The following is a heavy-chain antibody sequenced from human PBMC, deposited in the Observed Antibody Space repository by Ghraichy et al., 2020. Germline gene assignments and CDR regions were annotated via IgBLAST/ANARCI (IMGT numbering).Heavy chain of an antibody. D-gene: IGHD6-13*01. CDR2: ISAYNGNT. CDR3: ARDKTGIGDRGDAFDI. Sequence: ASVKVSCKASGYTFTSYGISWVRQAPGQGLEWMGWISAYNGNTNYAQKLQGRVTMTTDTSTSTAYMELRSLRSDDTAVYYCARDKTGIGDRGDAFDIWGQGTMVTVSS. J-gene: IGHJ3*02. V-gene: IGHV1-18*01. CDR1: GYTFTSYG.